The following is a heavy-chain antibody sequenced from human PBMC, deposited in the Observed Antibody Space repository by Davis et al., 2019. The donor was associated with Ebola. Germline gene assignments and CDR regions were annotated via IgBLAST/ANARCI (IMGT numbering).Heavy chain of an antibody. Sequence: PGGSLRLSCAASGFTFSSYWMSWVRQAPGKGLEWVANIKQDGSEKYYVDSVKGRFTISRDNAKNSLYLQMNSLRSEDTAVYYCARARTVSDFGVVNSVGRHDYYYMDVWGKGTTVTVSS. CDR3: ARARTVSDFGVVNSVGRHDYYYMDV. D-gene: IGHD3-3*01. CDR2: IKQDGSEK. V-gene: IGHV3-7*03. CDR1: GFTFSSYW. J-gene: IGHJ6*03.